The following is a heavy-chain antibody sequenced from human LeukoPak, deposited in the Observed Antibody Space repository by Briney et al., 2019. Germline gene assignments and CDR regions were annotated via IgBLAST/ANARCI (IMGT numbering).Heavy chain of an antibody. CDR3: ARRGAVVAFTWNLFDP. CDR1: GGSISSYY. Sequence: SETLSLTCTVSGGSISSYYWSWIRQPPGKGLEWIGNIYYSGSTNYNPSLKSRVTISVDTSKNQFSLKLSSVTAADTAVYYCARRGAVVAFTWNLFDPWGQGTLVTVSS. D-gene: IGHD1-26*01. J-gene: IGHJ5*02. CDR2: IYYSGST. V-gene: IGHV4-59*08.